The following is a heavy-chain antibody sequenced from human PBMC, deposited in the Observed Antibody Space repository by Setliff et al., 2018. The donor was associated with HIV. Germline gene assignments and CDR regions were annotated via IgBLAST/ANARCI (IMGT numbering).Heavy chain of an antibody. Sequence: SETLSLTCAVYGGSLSGYYWSWIRQPPGKGLEWIGEINHSGSTNYNPSLKSRVTISVDTSKNQFSLKLSSVTAADTAVYYCARRPRIVGVRKNAFDIWGQGTMVTVSS. CDR1: GGSLSGYY. CDR3: ARRPRIVGVRKNAFDI. J-gene: IGHJ3*02. CDR2: INHSGST. D-gene: IGHD1-26*01. V-gene: IGHV4-34*01.